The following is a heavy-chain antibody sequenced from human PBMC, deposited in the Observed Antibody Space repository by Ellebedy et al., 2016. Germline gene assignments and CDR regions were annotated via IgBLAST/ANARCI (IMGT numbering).Heavy chain of an antibody. V-gene: IGHV3-11*01. J-gene: IGHJ6*02. D-gene: IGHD2-2*01. CDR2: ISSSGNII. CDR3: AREWGLLVPVGMTSKYDYSGMDV. Sequence: GGSLRLXCAASGFTFSDYYMSWIRQAPGKGLEWVSYISSSGNIIYYADSGKGRFTISRDNAKNSLYLQMNSLRAEDTAVYYCAREWGLLVPVGMTSKYDYSGMDVWGQGTTVTVSS. CDR1: GFTFSDYY.